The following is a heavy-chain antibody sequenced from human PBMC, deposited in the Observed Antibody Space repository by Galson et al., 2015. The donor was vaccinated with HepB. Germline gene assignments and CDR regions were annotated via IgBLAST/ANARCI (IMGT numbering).Heavy chain of an antibody. D-gene: IGHD3-9*01. CDR2: ISSRSSYI. CDR3: ARNRNYDILSGTDS. CDR1: GFTFSSYS. V-gene: IGHV3-21*01. J-gene: IGHJ4*02. Sequence: SLRLSCAAHGFTFSSYSMKWVRQAPGKGLEWVSAISSRSSYIFYADSVKGRFTISRDNAQNSLYLQMNSLRAEDTAIYYRARNRNYDILSGTDSWGQGTLVAVSS.